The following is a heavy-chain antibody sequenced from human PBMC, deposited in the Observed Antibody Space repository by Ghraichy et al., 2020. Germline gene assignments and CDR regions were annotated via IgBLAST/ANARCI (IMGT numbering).Heavy chain of an antibody. D-gene: IGHD4-17*01. CDR1: GFTFSSYW. V-gene: IGHV3-7*03. Sequence: GGSLRLSCAASGFTFSSYWMSWVRQAPGNGLEWVANINQDESEKYYVDSVKGRFTISRDYAENSVYLQMNSLRAEDTAVYYCARENGYYGDYLDYWGQGTLVTVSS. CDR3: ARENGYYGDYLDY. J-gene: IGHJ4*02. CDR2: INQDESEK.